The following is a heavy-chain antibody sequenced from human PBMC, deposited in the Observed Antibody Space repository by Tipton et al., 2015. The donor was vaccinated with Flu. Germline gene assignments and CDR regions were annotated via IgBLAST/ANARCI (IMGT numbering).Heavy chain of an antibody. CDR1: GGSISTNLYY. J-gene: IGHJ4*02. Sequence: GLVKPSETLSLACTVSGGSISTNLYYWGWVRQPPGKGLEWIGEINHSGDTNYNPSLKSRVTISVDTSKNQFSLKLTSVTAADTAVYSCARALRTTGFDYWGQGTLVTVSS. D-gene: IGHD1-1*01. V-gene: IGHV4-39*07. CDR3: ARALRTTGFDY. CDR2: INHSGDT.